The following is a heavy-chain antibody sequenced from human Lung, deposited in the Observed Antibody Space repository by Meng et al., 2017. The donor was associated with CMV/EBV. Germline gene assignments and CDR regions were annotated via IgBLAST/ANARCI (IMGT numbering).Heavy chain of an antibody. J-gene: IGHJ4*02. V-gene: IGHV1-69*05. Sequence: AVTVSCXASGGTYSTCGISWLRQAPGQGLEWMGGIITIYGTPNYAQRFQGRVTITTDESTSTTYMELRSLRSEDTAVYYCARSLMTTVTTVGYWGQGTLVTVSS. D-gene: IGHD4-17*01. CDR2: IITIYGTP. CDR1: GGTYSTCG. CDR3: ARSLMTTVTTVGY.